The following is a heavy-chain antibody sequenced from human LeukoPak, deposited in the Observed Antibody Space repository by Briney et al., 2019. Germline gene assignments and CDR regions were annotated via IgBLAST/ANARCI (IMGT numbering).Heavy chain of an antibody. D-gene: IGHD2-2*01. Sequence: SSETLSLTCTVSGGSISSGSYYWSWIRQPAGKGLEWIGRIYTSGSTDYNPSLKSRVTISVDTSKNQSSLKLSSVTAADTAVYYCARYPYCSSTSCPSNWFDPWGQGTLVTVSS. J-gene: IGHJ5*02. V-gene: IGHV4-61*02. CDR2: IYTSGST. CDR1: GGSISSGSYY. CDR3: ARYPYCSSTSCPSNWFDP.